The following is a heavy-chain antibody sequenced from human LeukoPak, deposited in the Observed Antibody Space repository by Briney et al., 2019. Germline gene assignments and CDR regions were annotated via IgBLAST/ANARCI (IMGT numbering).Heavy chain of an antibody. V-gene: IGHV7-4-1*02. J-gene: IGHJ6*02. D-gene: IGHD3-10*01. Sequence: ASVKVSCKASGYTFTSYSMNWVRQAPGQGLEWMGWINTNTGNPTYAQGFTGRFVFSLDTSVSTAYLQISSLKAEDTAVYYRARPGVRYYYYGMDVWGQGTTVTVSS. CDR3: ARPGVRYYYYGMDV. CDR1: GYTFTSYS. CDR2: INTNTGNP.